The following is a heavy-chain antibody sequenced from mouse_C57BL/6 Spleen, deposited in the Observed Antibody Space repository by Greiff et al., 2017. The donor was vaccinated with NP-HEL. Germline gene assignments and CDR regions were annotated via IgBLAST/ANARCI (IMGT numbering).Heavy chain of an antibody. D-gene: IGHD2-5*01. Sequence: VKLMESGAELVRPGTSVKVSCKASGYAFTNYLIEWVKQRPGQGLEWIGVINPGSGGTNYNEKFKGKATLTADKSSSTAYMQLSSLTSEDSAVYFCARLDSNYSYAMDDWGQGTSVTVSS. J-gene: IGHJ4*01. CDR1: GYAFTNYL. CDR2: INPGSGGT. V-gene: IGHV1-54*01. CDR3: ARLDSNYSYAMDD.